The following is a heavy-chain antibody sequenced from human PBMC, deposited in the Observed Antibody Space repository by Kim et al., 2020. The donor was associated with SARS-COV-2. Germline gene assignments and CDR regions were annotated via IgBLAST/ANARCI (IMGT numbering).Heavy chain of an antibody. Sequence: GESLKISCKGSGYSFTSYWISWVRQMPGKGLEWMGRIDPSDSYTNYSPSFQGHVTISADKSISTAYLQWSSLKASDTAMYYCARLGVGATANYYYGMDVWGKGTTVTVSS. D-gene: IGHD1-26*01. CDR1: GYSFTSYW. CDR3: ARLGVGATANYYYGMDV. J-gene: IGHJ6*04. CDR2: IDPSDSYT. V-gene: IGHV5-10-1*01.